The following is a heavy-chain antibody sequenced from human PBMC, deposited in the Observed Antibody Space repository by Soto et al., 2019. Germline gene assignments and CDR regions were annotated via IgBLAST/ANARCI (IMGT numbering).Heavy chain of an antibody. Sequence: PGEPLKVSWKGSGYSFTSYWIGWVRQMPGKGLEWIGIIYPGDSDTRYSPSFQGQVTISADKSISTAYLQWSSLKASDTAMYYCARLVSAAATSSSYYYYGMDVWRQGTTVPVAS. V-gene: IGHV5-51*01. CDR1: GYSFTSYW. CDR3: ARLVSAAATSSSYYYYGMDV. J-gene: IGHJ6*02. CDR2: IYPGDSDT. D-gene: IGHD2-15*01.